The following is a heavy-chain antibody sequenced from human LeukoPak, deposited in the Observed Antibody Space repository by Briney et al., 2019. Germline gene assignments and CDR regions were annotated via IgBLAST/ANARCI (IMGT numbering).Heavy chain of an antibody. CDR2: INSDGSST. V-gene: IGHV3-74*01. Sequence: GGSLRLSCAASGFTFSSYWMHWVRQAPGKGLVWVSRINSDGSSTSYADSVKGRFTISRDNAKNTLYLQMNSLRAEDTAVYYRARDRASVVVVAAAYNWFDPWGQGTLVTVSS. CDR3: ARDRASVVVVAAAYNWFDP. D-gene: IGHD2-15*01. CDR1: GFTFSSYW. J-gene: IGHJ5*02.